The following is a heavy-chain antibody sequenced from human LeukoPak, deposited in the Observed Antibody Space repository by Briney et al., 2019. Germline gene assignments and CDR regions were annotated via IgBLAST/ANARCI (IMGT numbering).Heavy chain of an antibody. CDR3: ARVWRFHYYMDV. Sequence: TSETLSLTCTVSGDTISSSDYFWGWIRQPPGKGLGWIGSIYYSGSTYYNPSLKSRVTISVDTSNNQFSLKLSSVTAADTAVYYCARVWRFHYYMDVWGKGTTVTVSS. CDR2: IYYSGST. J-gene: IGHJ6*03. V-gene: IGHV4-39*07. D-gene: IGHD3-3*01. CDR1: GDTISSSDYF.